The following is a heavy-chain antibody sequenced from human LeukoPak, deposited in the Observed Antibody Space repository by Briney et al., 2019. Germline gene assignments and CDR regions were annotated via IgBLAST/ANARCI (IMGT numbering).Heavy chain of an antibody. V-gene: IGHV4-4*07. CDR1: GGSISSYY. CDR2: IYYSGSS. Sequence: SETLSLTCTVSGGSISSYYWSWIRQPAGKGLEWIGRIYYSGSSNYNPSLKSRVIMSLDTSKNQFSLKLSSVTAADTAVYYRAKIGHQAADSWGQGTLVTVSS. J-gene: IGHJ4*02. CDR3: AKIGHQAADS. D-gene: IGHD2-15*01.